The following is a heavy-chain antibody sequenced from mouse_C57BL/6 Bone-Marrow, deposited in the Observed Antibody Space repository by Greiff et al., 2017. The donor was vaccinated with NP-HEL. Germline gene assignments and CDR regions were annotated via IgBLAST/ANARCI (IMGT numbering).Heavy chain of an antibody. J-gene: IGHJ2*01. CDR3: ARRNGYYPYFDC. D-gene: IGHD2-3*01. V-gene: IGHV1-50*01. Sequence: QVQLQQPGAELVKPGASVKLSCKASGYTFTSYWMQWVKQRPGQGLEWIGEIDPSDSYTNYNQKFKGKATLTVDTSSSTAYMQLSSLTSEDSAVYYCARRNGYYPYFDCWGQGTTLTVSS. CDR2: IDPSDSYT. CDR1: GYTFTSYW.